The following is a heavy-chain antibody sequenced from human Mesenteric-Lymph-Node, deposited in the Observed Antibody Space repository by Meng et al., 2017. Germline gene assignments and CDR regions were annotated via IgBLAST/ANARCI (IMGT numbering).Heavy chain of an antibody. J-gene: IGHJ5*02. Sequence: GGSLRLSCKGLGYSFTTYWIGWVRQMPGRGLEWMGVIYPGDFDTRYSPSFQGQVTISVDNSITTAYLQWSRLKASDTAMYYCARHLPTVNWFDPWGQGTLVTVSS. CDR2: IYPGDFDT. V-gene: IGHV5-51*01. CDR3: ARHLPTVNWFDP. D-gene: IGHD4-17*01. CDR1: GYSFTTYW.